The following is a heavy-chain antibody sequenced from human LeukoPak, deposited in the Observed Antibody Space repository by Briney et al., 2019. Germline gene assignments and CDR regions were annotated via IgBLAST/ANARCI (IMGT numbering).Heavy chain of an antibody. CDR1: GGSFSGCY. CDR2: INHSGST. Sequence: TSETLSLTCAVYGGSFSGCYWSWIRQPPGKGLEWIGEINHSGSTNYNPSLKSRVTISVDTSKNQFSLKLSSVTAADTAVYYCARGRVNSAAGLNWFDPWGQGTLVTVSS. D-gene: IGHD6-13*01. V-gene: IGHV4-34*01. CDR3: ARGRVNSAAGLNWFDP. J-gene: IGHJ5*02.